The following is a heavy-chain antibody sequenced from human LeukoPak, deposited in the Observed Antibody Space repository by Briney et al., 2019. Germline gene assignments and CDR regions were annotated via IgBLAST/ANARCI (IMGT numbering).Heavy chain of an antibody. J-gene: IGHJ5*02. CDR1: GFTFSGKS. V-gene: IGHV3-48*04. CDR3: ARAGSGRSPDWFDP. D-gene: IGHD1-26*01. Sequence: GGSLRLSCTASGFTFSGKSMNWVRQAPGKGLEWVSYISSSGSTIYYADSVKGRFTISRDNAKNSLYLQMNSLRAEDTAVYYCARAGSGRSPDWFDPWGQGTLVTVSS. CDR2: ISSSGSTI.